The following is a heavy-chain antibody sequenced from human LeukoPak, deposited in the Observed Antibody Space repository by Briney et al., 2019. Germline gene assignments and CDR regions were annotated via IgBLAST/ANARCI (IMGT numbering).Heavy chain of an antibody. CDR3: ARENNAGGGSSHYGMDV. D-gene: IGHD2-15*01. V-gene: IGHV3-74*01. CDR2: INSDGSST. J-gene: IGHJ6*02. Sequence: GGSLRLSCAASGFIFSSYWMHWVRQAPGKGLVWVSRINSDGSSTSYADSVKGRFTVSRDNSKNTLYLQMGSLRAEDMAVYYCARENNAGGGSSHYGMDVWGQGTTVTVSS. CDR1: GFIFSSYW.